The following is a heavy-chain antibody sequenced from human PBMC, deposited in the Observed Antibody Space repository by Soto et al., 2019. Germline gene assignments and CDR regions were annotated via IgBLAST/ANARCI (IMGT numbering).Heavy chain of an antibody. Sequence: PSETLSLTCTVSGGSISSGDYYWTWIRQPPGKGLEWIGYIYYSETTYYNPSLKSRVTMSVDTSKNQFSLKLSSVTAADTAVYYCATVAGSFFDYWGQGSLVTVSS. J-gene: IGHJ4*02. CDR3: ATVAGSFFDY. CDR1: GGSISSGDYY. V-gene: IGHV4-30-4*03. D-gene: IGHD1-26*01. CDR2: IYYSETT.